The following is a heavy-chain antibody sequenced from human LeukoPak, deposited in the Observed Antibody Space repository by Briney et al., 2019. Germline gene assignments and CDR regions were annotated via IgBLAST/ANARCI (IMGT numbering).Heavy chain of an antibody. Sequence: GWSLRLSCAASGLTFDDYAMHWVRQAPGKGLEGVAGISWNSGSIGFADSVKGRFTISRDNDKNSLYLQMNSLRAEDMALYYCAKDIAGYYASSGYCFDYWGQGTLVTVSS. CDR2: ISWNSGSI. V-gene: IGHV3-9*03. CDR3: AKDIAGYYASSGYCFDY. CDR1: GLTFDDYA. D-gene: IGHD3-22*01. J-gene: IGHJ4*02.